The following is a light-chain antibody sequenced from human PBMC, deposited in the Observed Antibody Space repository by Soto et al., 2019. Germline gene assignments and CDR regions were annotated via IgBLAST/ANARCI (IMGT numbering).Light chain of an antibody. J-gene: IGLJ1*01. CDR2: EDN. V-gene: IGLV6-57*01. CDR1: SGSIASNY. Sequence: NFMLTQPHSVSESTGKTVTISCTRSSGSIASNYVQWYQQRPGSSPTTVIYEDNQRPSGVPDRFSGSIDSSSNSASLTISGLKTEDEADYYCQSYDSSNYVFGTGTKLTV. CDR3: QSYDSSNYV.